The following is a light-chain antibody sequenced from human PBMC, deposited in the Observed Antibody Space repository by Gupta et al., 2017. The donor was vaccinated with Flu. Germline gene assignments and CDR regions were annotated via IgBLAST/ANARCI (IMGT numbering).Light chain of an antibody. CDR3: GTWDSSLSAVV. J-gene: IGLJ2*01. Sequence: SAAPGQKVTISCSGSSSNIGNNYVSWYQQLPGTAPKLLIYDNNKRPSGIPDRFSGSKSGTSATLGITGPQTGDEADYYCGTWDSSLSAVVFGGGTKLTVL. V-gene: IGLV1-51*01. CDR1: SSNIGNNY. CDR2: DNN.